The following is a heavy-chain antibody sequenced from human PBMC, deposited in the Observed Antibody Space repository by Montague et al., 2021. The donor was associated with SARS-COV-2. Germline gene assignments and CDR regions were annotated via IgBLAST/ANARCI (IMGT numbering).Heavy chain of an antibody. V-gene: IGHV4/OR15-8*02. D-gene: IGHD6-13*01. CDR3: ARGVVAAVPDRFDS. J-gene: IGHJ4*02. CDR2: IFHSGAA. Sequence: SETLSLTCAVSGGFISSGNWWSWVRQPPGKGLEWIGEIFHSGAASYNPSLKSRLTISMDKSKNEFSLQLNSVTAADTAMYYCARGVVAAVPDRFDSWGQGVLVTVSS. CDR1: GGFISSGNW.